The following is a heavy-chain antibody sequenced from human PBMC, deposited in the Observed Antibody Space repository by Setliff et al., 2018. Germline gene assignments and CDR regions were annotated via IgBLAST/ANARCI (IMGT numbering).Heavy chain of an antibody. V-gene: IGHV1-46*01. CDR3: ARDVFPYHYEGAFDI. J-gene: IGHJ3*02. CDR2: INPSSGRT. D-gene: IGHD3-22*01. CDR1: VYPFTSHY. Sequence: EVSVKVSCKASVYPFTSHYMHWVRQAPGLGLEWMGTINPSSGRTSYAQKFQGRVTMTRDTSTSTVYMDISSLRSEDTAVYYCARDVFPYHYEGAFDIWGQGTMVTVSS.